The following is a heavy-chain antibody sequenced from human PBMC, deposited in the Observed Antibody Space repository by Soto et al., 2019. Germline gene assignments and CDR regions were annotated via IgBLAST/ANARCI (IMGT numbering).Heavy chain of an antibody. Sequence: SETLSLTCAVSGGSISSGGYSWSWIRQPPGKGLEWIGYIYYSGSTYYNPSLKSRVTISLDGSKNQFSLKLTSVTAADTAVYYCARGDYNYGSHFDYWGQGTLVTVSS. D-gene: IGHD5-18*01. J-gene: IGHJ4*02. V-gene: IGHV4-30-2*01. CDR2: IYYSGST. CDR1: GGSISSGGYS. CDR3: ARGDYNYGSHFDY.